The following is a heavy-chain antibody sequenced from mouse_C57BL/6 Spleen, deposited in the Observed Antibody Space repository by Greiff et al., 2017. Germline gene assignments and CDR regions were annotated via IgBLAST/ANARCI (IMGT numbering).Heavy chain of an antibody. CDR1: GYAFTNYL. J-gene: IGHJ3*01. CDR3: ARSGGYGNYEFAY. V-gene: IGHV1-54*01. Sequence: QVQLQQSGAELVRPGTSVKVSCKASGYAFTNYLIEWVKQRPGQGLEWIGVINPGSGGTNYNEKFKGKATLTADKSSSTAYMQLSSLTSEDSAVYFCARSGGYGNYEFAYWGQGTLVTVSA. CDR2: INPGSGGT. D-gene: IGHD2-1*01.